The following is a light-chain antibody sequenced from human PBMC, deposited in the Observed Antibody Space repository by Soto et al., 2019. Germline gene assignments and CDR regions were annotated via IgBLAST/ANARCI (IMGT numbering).Light chain of an antibody. Sequence: AIRMTQSPSSFSASTGDRVTITCRARQGISSYLAWYQQKPGKAPKLLIYAASTLQSGVPSRFSGSGSGTDCTLTISCLQSEEFATYYCQQYYSYPYTFGQGTKLEIK. CDR3: QQYYSYPYT. CDR1: QGISSY. CDR2: AAS. V-gene: IGKV1-8*01. J-gene: IGKJ2*01.